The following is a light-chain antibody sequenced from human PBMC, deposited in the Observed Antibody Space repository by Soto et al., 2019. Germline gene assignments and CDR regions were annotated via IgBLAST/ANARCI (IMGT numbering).Light chain of an antibody. CDR3: QQYGSFSWT. V-gene: IGKV3-20*01. CDR2: GAS. CDR1: QSVSSSY. Sequence: IVLTQSPGTLSSAPGERATLSFRASQSVSSSYLAWYQQKPGQAPRLLIYGASSRATGIPDRFSGSGSGTDFTLTISRLEPEDFAVYYCQQYGSFSWTFGQGTKVDIK. J-gene: IGKJ1*01.